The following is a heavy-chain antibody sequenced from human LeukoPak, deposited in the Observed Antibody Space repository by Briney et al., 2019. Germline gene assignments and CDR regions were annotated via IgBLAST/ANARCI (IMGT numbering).Heavy chain of an antibody. CDR1: GGTFSSYA. CDR2: ISAYNGNT. V-gene: IGHV1-18*01. J-gene: IGHJ4*02. CDR3: ARASRYYISGNLPFDY. D-gene: IGHD3-10*01. Sequence: GASVKVSCKASGGTFSSYAISWVRQAPGQGLEWMGWISAYNGNTIYAQKFQGRVTMTTDTSTNTAYMELRGLRSDDTAVYYCARASRYYISGNLPFDYWGQGTLVTVSS.